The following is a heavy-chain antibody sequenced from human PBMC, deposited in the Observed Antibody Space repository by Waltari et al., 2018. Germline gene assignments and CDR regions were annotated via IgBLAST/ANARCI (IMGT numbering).Heavy chain of an antibody. CDR2: IIPMFDTP. CDR3: ARVDYSSTNDL. Sequence: QLQLVQSGAEVKKPGSSVKVSCKASGGIFGNSAVNWVRQAPGQGLEWLGRIIPMFDTPNYAQKFQGRLTIAADHSTGSVYMELSGLTSDDTAVYYCARVDYSSTNDLWGQGTLVTVSS. CDR1: GGIFGNSA. J-gene: IGHJ1*01. D-gene: IGHD6-19*01. V-gene: IGHV1-69*13.